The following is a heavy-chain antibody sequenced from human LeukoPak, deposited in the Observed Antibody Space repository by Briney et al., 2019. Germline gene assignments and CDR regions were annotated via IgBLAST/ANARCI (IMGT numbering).Heavy chain of an antibody. V-gene: IGHV1-18*01. D-gene: IGHD3-10*01. Sequence: ASVKVSCKASGYTFISYGISWVRQAPGQGLEWMGWISSYNGNTHYAQNLQGRVIMTIDTSTGTAYMELRSLSSDDTAVYYCARDLYSRRMDYYGSGSYLAYWGQGTLVTVSS. CDR1: GYTFISYG. CDR2: ISSYNGNT. CDR3: ARDLYSRRMDYYGSGSYLAY. J-gene: IGHJ4*02.